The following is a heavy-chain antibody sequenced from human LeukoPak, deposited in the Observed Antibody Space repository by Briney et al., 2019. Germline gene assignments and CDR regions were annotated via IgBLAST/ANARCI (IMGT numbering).Heavy chain of an antibody. Sequence: SVKVSCKTSGDTFSKYAISWVRQAPGQGLEWMGGIIPISDTANYAQRIHGRVTITADESTSTAYMELSSLRSEDTAVYYCARDRPVFLWFGGTTRMDVWGKGTTVTISS. J-gene: IGHJ6*04. D-gene: IGHD3-10*01. V-gene: IGHV1-69*13. CDR2: IIPISDTA. CDR3: ARDRPVFLWFGGTTRMDV. CDR1: GDTFSKYA.